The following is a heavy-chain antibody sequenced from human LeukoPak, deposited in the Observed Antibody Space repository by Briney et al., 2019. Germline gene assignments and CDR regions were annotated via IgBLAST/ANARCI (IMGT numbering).Heavy chain of an antibody. D-gene: IGHD3-10*01. CDR3: ARAPKLLWNYYYYMDV. Sequence: ASVKVSCKASGGTFSAYAISWVRQAPGQGLEWVGGIIPIFGTTNYAQKFQGRVTITADESTNTAYMELSSLGSEDTAVYYCARAPKLLWNYYYYMDVWGKGTTVTVSS. J-gene: IGHJ6*03. CDR2: IIPIFGTT. V-gene: IGHV1-69*13. CDR1: GGTFSAYA.